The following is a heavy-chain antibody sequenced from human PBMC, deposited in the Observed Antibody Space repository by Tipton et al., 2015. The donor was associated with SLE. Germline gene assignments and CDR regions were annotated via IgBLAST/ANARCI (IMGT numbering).Heavy chain of an antibody. V-gene: IGHV3-48*01. CDR3: SRAGAVRPPDY. CDR1: GFTLSAYN. J-gene: IGHJ4*02. D-gene: IGHD6-6*01. CDR2: ISSSSTTI. Sequence: SLRLSCSASGFTLSAYNMNWVRQAPGKGLEWVSYISSSSTTIYYADSVRGRFTVSRDNAKNSLYLQMNNLGAEDTAVYYCSRAGAVRPPDYWGQGTLVPVSS.